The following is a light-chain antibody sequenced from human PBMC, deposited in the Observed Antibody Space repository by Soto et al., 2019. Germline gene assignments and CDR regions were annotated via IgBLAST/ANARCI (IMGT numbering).Light chain of an antibody. J-gene: IGKJ4*01. Sequence: EIVLTQSPGTLSLSPGDRAALSCRTTQILNGGSLAWYQVKPGQAPRLLMYDSSIRAAGVPNRFSGSGSGTDFTLTISRLETEDFAVYYCQLYGSSPELTFGGGTKVEIK. CDR1: QILNGGS. CDR2: DSS. CDR3: QLYGSSPELT. V-gene: IGKV3-20*01.